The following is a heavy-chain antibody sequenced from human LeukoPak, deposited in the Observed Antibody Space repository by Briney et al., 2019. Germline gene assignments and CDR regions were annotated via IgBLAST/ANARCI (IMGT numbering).Heavy chain of an antibody. CDR3: ARSGYSSSPPVNFDY. D-gene: IGHD6-13*01. V-gene: IGHV4-61*02. CDR2: IYTSGST. J-gene: IGHJ4*02. Sequence: SETLSLTCTVSGGSISSGSYYWSWIRQPAGKGLEWIGRIYTSGSTNYNPSLKSRVTISVDTSKNQFSLKLSSVTAADTAVYYCARSGYSSSPPVNFDYWGQGTLVTVSS. CDR1: GGSISSGSYY.